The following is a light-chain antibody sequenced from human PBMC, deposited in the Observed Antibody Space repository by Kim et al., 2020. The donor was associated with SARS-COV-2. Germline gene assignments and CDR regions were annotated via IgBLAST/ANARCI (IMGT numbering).Light chain of an antibody. Sequence: AGKGERGKIKCRERQDSGKEVEWYQEKPGKGTKHLSYDTSNGKSGGPARCSGRGSGTECNLTSNRLQPEDVATYFCQQYDKVPFTVGPGTKVEIK. J-gene: IGKJ3*01. CDR3: QQYDKVPFT. CDR1: QDSGKE. CDR2: DTS. V-gene: IGKV1-27*01.